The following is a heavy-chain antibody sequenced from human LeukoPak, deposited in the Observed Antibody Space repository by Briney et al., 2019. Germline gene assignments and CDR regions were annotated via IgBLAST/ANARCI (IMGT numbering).Heavy chain of an antibody. CDR2: IYYSGST. CDR1: GGSISSSSYY. Sequence: PSETLSLTCTVSGGSISSSSYYWGWIRQPPGKGLEWIGSIYYSGSTYYNPSLKSRVTISVDTSKNQFSLKLSSVTAADTAVYFCARDEDPIRIWGQGTTVTVSS. J-gene: IGHJ3*02. CDR3: ARDEDPIRI. V-gene: IGHV4-39*07.